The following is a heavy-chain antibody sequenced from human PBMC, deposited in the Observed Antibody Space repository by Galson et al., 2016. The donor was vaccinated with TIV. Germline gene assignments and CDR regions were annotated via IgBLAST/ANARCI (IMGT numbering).Heavy chain of an antibody. V-gene: IGHV1-46*01. CDR2: INANGGST. J-gene: IGHJ4*02. D-gene: IGHD2/OR15-2a*01. Sequence: SVKVSCKASGYTFTNFYIHWARQAPGQGPEWMGMINANGGSTRYEENFQGRVTKTTDTSTSTVYMEMSSLRSEDTAVYYCARHRHFGPDYWGQGTLVTVSS. CDR3: ARHRHFGPDY. CDR1: GYTFTNFY.